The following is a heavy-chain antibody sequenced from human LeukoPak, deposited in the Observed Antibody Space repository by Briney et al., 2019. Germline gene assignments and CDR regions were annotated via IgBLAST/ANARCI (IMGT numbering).Heavy chain of an antibody. Sequence: GESLKISCKGSGYSFTSYWIGWVRQMPGKGLEWMGIIYPSDSDTRYSPSFRGQVTMSADKSISTAYLQWSSLKASDTAMYYCARWTATSDWEYWGQGTLVTVSS. J-gene: IGHJ4*02. D-gene: IGHD4-17*01. CDR2: IYPSDSDT. CDR1: GYSFTSYW. CDR3: ARWTATSDWEY. V-gene: IGHV5-51*01.